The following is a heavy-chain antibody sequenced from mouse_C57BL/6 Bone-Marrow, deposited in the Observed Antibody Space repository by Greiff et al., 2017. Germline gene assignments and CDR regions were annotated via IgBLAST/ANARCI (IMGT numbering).Heavy chain of an antibody. CDR1: GYTFTSYW. CDR2: IDPSDSYT. Sequence: VQLQQPGAELVKPGASVKLSCKASGYTFTSYWMQWVKQRPGPGLEWIGEIDPSDSYTNYNQKFKGKATLTVDTSSSTAYMQLSSLTSEDSAVYDCAVYYGNYAVDYWGQGTTLTVSS. D-gene: IGHD2-1*01. CDR3: AVYYGNYAVDY. V-gene: IGHV1-50*01. J-gene: IGHJ2*01.